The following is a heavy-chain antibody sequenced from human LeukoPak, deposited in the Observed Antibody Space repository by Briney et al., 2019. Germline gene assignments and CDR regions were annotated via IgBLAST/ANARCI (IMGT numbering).Heavy chain of an antibody. CDR3: AKGHIESGGYYYFDY. CDR1: GFSFSKCA. CDR2: VSGSGGGT. Sequence: GGSLRLSCAASGFSFSKCAMNWVRQAPGRGLEWASGVSGSGGGTYYADSVKGRFTISRDNSKNTLNLQMNSLRAEDTAVYYCAKGHIESGGYYYFDYWGQGTLVTVSS. J-gene: IGHJ4*02. D-gene: IGHD3-22*01. V-gene: IGHV3-23*01.